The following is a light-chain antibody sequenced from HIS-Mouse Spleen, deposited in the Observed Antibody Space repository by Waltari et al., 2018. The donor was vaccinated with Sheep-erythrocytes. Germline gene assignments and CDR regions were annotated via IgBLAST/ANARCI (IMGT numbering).Light chain of an antibody. CDR2: YDD. CDR3: AAWDDRLNGYV. V-gene: IGLV1-36*01. CDR1: RSNIGNHA. J-gene: IGLJ1*01. Sequence: QSVLTQPPSVSEAPRQRVTISCSGSRSNIGNHAVTWYQQLPGKAPKLLIYYDDLLPSGVSDRFSGSKSGTSASLAISGLQSEDEADYYCAAWDDRLNGYVFGTGTKVTVL.